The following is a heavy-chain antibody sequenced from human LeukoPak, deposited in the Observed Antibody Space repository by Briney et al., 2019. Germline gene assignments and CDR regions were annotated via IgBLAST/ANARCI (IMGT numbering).Heavy chain of an antibody. CDR3: AREIVGATGRGFDY. D-gene: IGHD1-26*01. Sequence: SETLSLTCTVSGGSISSYYWSWIRQPPGKGLEWIGYIYYSGSTNYNPSLKSRVTISVDTSKNQFSLKLSSVTAADTAVYYCAREIVGATGRGFDYWGQGTLVTVSS. CDR1: GGSISSYY. V-gene: IGHV4-59*01. CDR2: IYYSGST. J-gene: IGHJ4*02.